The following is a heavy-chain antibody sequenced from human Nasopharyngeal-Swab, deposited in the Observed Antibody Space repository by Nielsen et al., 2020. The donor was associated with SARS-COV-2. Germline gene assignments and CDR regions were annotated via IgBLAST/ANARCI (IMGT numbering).Heavy chain of an antibody. J-gene: IGHJ4*02. CDR2: IRSKAYGGTT. CDR1: GFTVSSNY. CDR3: TRFDFWSGYYPDY. Sequence: GGSLRLSCAASGFTVSSNYMSWFRQAPGKGLEWVGFIRSKAYGGTTEYAASVKGRFTISRDDSKSIAYLQMNSLKTEDTAVYYCTRFDFWSGYYPDYWGQGTLVTVSS. D-gene: IGHD3-3*01. V-gene: IGHV3-49*03.